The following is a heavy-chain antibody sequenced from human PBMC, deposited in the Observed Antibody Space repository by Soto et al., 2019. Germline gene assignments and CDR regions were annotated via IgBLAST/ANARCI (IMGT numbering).Heavy chain of an antibody. CDR2: IVVGSGNT. D-gene: IGHD2-2*03. V-gene: IGHV1-58*02. J-gene: IGHJ6*03. CDR3: AATLVIVEVPAAPPGYKDV. Sequence: SVKVSCKASGFTFTSSAMQWVRQARGQRLEWIGWIVVGSGNTNYAQKFQERVTITRDMSTSTAYMELSSLRSEDTAVYYCAATLVIVEVPAAPPGYKDVWSKGTTVTVSS. CDR1: GFTFTSSA.